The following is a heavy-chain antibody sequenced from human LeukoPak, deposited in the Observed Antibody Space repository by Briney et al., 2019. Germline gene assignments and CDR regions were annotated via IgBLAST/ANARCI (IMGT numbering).Heavy chain of an antibody. CDR2: IYYSGST. CDR1: GGSIRSYY. V-gene: IGHV4-59*13. J-gene: IGHJ4*02. D-gene: IGHD2-21*02. Sequence: SETLSLTGTVSGGSIRSYYWSWIRQPPGKGLEWIGYIYYSGSTNYNPSLKSRVTISVDTSKNQFSLKLSSVTAADTAVYYCARGDLPLLSLFDYWGQGTLVTVSS. CDR3: ARGDLPLLSLFDY.